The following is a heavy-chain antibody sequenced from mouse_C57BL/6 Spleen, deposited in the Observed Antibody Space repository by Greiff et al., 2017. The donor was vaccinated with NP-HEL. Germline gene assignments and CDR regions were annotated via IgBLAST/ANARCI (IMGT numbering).Heavy chain of an antibody. Sequence: DVQLVESGGGLVKPGGSLKLSCAASGFTFSDYGMHWVRQAPEKGLEWVAYISSGSSTIYYADTVKGRFTISRDNAKNTLFLQMTSLRSEDTAMYYCTRDRNYYGSSYYAMDYWGQGTSVTVSS. J-gene: IGHJ4*01. V-gene: IGHV5-17*01. CDR3: TRDRNYYGSSYYAMDY. CDR1: GFTFSDYG. D-gene: IGHD1-1*01. CDR2: ISSGSSTI.